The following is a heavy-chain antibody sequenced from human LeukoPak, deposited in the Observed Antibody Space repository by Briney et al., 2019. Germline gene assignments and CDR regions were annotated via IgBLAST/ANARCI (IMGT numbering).Heavy chain of an antibody. Sequence: GGSLRLSCAASGFTFSSYAMHWVRQAPRKGLEWVAVISYVGSNKYYADSVKGRFTISRDNSTNTLYLQMNSLRAKDTAVYDCARGSLTTVTRLGAFDIWGQGTMVTVSS. CDR3: ARGSLTTVTRLGAFDI. D-gene: IGHD4-17*01. J-gene: IGHJ3*02. V-gene: IGHV3-30*04. CDR2: ISYVGSNK. CDR1: GFTFSSYA.